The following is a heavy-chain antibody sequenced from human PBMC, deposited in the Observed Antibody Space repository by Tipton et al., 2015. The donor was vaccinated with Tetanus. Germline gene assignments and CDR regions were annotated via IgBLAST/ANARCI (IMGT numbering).Heavy chain of an antibody. Sequence: LRLSCTVSGASINAGGYLWTWVRQQPGKGLEWIGNIYYTAHNSYNPSLDSRVSISVDTSKNQCSLRLTSVTAADTAVYFCARHGWGTSYSWFDPWGQGTLVTVSS. CDR1: GASINAGGYL. J-gene: IGHJ5*02. CDR2: IYYTAHN. V-gene: IGHV4-31*02. D-gene: IGHD3-10*01. CDR3: ARHGWGTSYSWFDP.